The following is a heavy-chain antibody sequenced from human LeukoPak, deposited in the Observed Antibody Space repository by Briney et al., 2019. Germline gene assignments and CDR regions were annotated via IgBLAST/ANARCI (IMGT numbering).Heavy chain of an antibody. D-gene: IGHD1-1*01. CDR2: SKGDGTYT. CDR3: VRGSGAWKGVDY. V-gene: IGHV3-74*01. Sequence: GGSLRLSCTASGFTFSAFWMHWVRQGPGKGLEWVGESKGDGTYTNYADSVRGRFTISRDNAKNSLSLQMDSLRADDTAVYYCVRGSGAWKGVDYWGQGALVTVSS. J-gene: IGHJ4*02. CDR1: GFTFSAFW.